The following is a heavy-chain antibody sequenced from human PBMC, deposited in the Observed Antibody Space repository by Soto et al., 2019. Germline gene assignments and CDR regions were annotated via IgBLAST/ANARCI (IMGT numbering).Heavy chain of an antibody. J-gene: IGHJ5*02. CDR2: IYYSGST. CDR3: ARIPYPIFGHAPHNWFEP. CDR1: GGSISSGGYY. V-gene: IGHV4-31*03. Sequence: SETLSLTCTVSGGSISSGGYYWSWIRQHPGKGLEWIGYIYYSGSTYYNPSLKSRVTISVDTSKNQFSLKLSSVTAADTAVYYPARIPYPIFGHAPHNWFEPWGQGTLVTSPQ. D-gene: IGHD3-3*01.